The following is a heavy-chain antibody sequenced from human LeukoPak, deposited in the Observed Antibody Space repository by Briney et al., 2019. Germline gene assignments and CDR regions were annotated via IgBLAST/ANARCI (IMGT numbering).Heavy chain of an antibody. CDR1: GFTFSNFE. V-gene: IGHV3-48*03. D-gene: IGHD1-26*01. CDR3: AGGPQFSGSHGF. J-gene: IGHJ4*02. Sequence: GGSLRLSCEVSGFTFSNFEMAWVRQGPGMGLEWLAYINDGGNIIRYADTVRGRFTISRDSVKKSGFLQMNSLRVDDTAIYYCAGGPQFSGSHGFRGQGTLVTVSS. CDR2: INDGGNII.